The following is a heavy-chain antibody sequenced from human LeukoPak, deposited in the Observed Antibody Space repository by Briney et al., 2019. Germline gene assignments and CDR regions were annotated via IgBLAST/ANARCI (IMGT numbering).Heavy chain of an antibody. J-gene: IGHJ4*02. Sequence: GGSLRLSCAASGFTFSRYAMRWVRQAPGKGLEWVSSISGSGGSTYYADSVKGRFTISRDNSKNTLDLQMNSLRAEDTAVYYCAKDAYSGSGSYFDYWGQGTPVTVST. D-gene: IGHD5-12*01. CDR1: GFTFSRYA. CDR2: ISGSGGST. CDR3: AKDAYSGSGSYFDY. V-gene: IGHV3-23*01.